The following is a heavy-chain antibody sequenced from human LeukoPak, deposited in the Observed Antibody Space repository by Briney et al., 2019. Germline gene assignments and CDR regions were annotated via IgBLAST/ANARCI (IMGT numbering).Heavy chain of an antibody. CDR1: KFTFSNYG. D-gene: IGHD7-27*01. Sequence: PGGSLRLSCAASKFTFSNYGMHWVRQAPGKGLEWVSAISGSGGSTYYADSVKGRFTISRDNSKYTLYLQMNSLRAEDTAVYYCAKSSPNWGSESPYYFDYWGQGTLVTVSS. V-gene: IGHV3-23*01. J-gene: IGHJ4*02. CDR2: ISGSGGST. CDR3: AKSSPNWGSESPYYFDY.